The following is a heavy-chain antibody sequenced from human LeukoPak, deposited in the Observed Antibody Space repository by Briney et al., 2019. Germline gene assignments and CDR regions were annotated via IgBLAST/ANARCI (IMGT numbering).Heavy chain of an antibody. CDR1: GFTFSSYA. CDR2: ISGSGGST. CDR3: ATLGRDYYDSSGYYFIY. V-gene: IGHV3-23*01. J-gene: IGHJ4*02. D-gene: IGHD3-22*01. Sequence: GGSLRLSCAASGFTFSSYAMSWVRQAPGKGLEWVSAISGSGGSTYYADSVKGRFTISRDNSKNTLYLQINSLRAEDTAVYYCATLGRDYYDSSGYYFIYWGQGTLVTVSS.